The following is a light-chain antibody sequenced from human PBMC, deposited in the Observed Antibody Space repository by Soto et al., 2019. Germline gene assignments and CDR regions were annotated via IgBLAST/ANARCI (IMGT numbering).Light chain of an antibody. CDR3: QQYNSWPT. J-gene: IGKJ4*01. CDR1: HSISTN. V-gene: IGKV3-15*01. Sequence: IIMTQSPATLSVSPGEGATLSCRTSHSISTNLAWYQHKRGQSPRLLVYGASTRATGVPARFSGSGSGAEFTLSISSIQSEDFAVYYCQQYNSWPTFGGGTKVEIK. CDR2: GAS.